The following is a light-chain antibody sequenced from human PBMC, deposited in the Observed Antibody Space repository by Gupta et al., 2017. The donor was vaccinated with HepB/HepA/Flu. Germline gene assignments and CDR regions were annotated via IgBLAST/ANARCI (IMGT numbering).Light chain of an antibody. J-gene: IGLJ2*01. CDR2: DVS. V-gene: IGLV2-14*03. Sequence: QSALTQPASVSGSPGQSITISFTGTSSDVGRYNYVSWYQQHPGKAPKLMIYDVSSRPSGVSNRFSGSKSGNTASLTISGLQAEDEADYYCCSYTSSNTLAFGGGTKLTGL. CDR1: SSDVGRYNY. CDR3: CSYTSSNTLA.